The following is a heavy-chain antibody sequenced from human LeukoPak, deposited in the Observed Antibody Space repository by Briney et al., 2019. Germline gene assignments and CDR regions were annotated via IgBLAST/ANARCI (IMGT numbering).Heavy chain of an antibody. CDR2: IIPIFGTA. Sequence: GASVKVSCKASGGTFSSYAISWVRQAPGQGLEWMGGIIPIFGTANYAQKFQGRVTITTDESTSTAYMELSSLRSEDTAVYYCARGTVVVPAAMDYYYYMDVWGKGTTVTVSS. J-gene: IGHJ6*03. CDR3: ARGTVVVPAAMDYYYYMDV. V-gene: IGHV1-69*05. CDR1: GGTFSSYA. D-gene: IGHD2-2*01.